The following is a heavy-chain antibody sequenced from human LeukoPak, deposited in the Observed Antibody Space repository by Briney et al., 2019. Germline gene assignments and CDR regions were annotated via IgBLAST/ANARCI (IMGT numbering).Heavy chain of an antibody. CDR2: ISSSGSTI. D-gene: IGHD2-2*01. Sequence: GGSLRLSCAASGFTFSDYYMSWISQAPGKGLEWVSYISSSGSTIYYADSVKGRFTISRDNAKNSLYLQMNSLRAEDTAVYYCARDQDIVVVPAAVNYYGMDVWGQGTTVTVSS. V-gene: IGHV3-11*01. CDR1: GFTFSDYY. J-gene: IGHJ6*02. CDR3: ARDQDIVVVPAAVNYYGMDV.